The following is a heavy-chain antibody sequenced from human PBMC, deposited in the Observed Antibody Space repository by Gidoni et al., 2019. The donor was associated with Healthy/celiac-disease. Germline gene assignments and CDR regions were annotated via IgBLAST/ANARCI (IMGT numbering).Heavy chain of an antibody. V-gene: IGHV4-59*01. Sequence: QVQLQESGPGLVKPSETLSLTCTVSGGSISSYYWGWIRQTPGKGLEWIGYIYYSGSTNYNPSLKRRVTISVDTSKNQFSLKRSSVTAADTAVYYCARGLKDESYYYYDGMDVWGQGTTVTVSS. D-gene: IGHD6-19*01. J-gene: IGHJ6*02. CDR2: IYYSGST. CDR3: ARGLKDESYYYYDGMDV. CDR1: GGSISSYY.